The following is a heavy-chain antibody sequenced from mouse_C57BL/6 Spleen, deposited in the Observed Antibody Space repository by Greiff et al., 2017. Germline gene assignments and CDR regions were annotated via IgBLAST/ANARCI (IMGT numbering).Heavy chain of an antibody. CDR3: AREGIYYDYPSLAMDY. CDR1: GYTFTDPT. V-gene: IGHV1-78*01. CDR2: IYPRDGST. Sequence: VQLQQSDAELVKPGASVKISCKVSGYTFTDPTIHWMKQRPEQGLEWIGYIYPRDGSTKYNEKFKGKATLTADKSSSTAYMQLNSLTSEDSAVYFCAREGIYYDYPSLAMDYWGQGTSVTVSS. J-gene: IGHJ4*01. D-gene: IGHD2-4*01.